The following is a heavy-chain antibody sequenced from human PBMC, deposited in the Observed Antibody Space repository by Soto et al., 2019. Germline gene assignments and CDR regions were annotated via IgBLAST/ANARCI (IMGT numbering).Heavy chain of an antibody. J-gene: IGHJ4*02. D-gene: IGHD2-15*01. CDR2: IIVGSGNT. CDR1: GFTFTSSA. Sequence: ASVKVSCKASGFTFTSSAVQWVRQPRGQRREWMGWIIVGSGNTNYARKFQERVTITRDTSTSTAYMELRSLRSEDTAVYYCARDRCSAGTCYSVYFGYWGQGTLVTGLL. V-gene: IGHV1-58*01. CDR3: ARDRCSAGTCYSVYFGY.